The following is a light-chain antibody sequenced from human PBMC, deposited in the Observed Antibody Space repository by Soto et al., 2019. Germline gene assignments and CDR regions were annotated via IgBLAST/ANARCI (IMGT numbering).Light chain of an antibody. CDR1: QSISSY. V-gene: IGKV1-39*01. CDR2: AAS. Sequence: DIQMTQSPSSLSASVGDRVTITCRASQSISSYLNWYQQKPGKAPKLLIYAASSLQSGVPSRFSGGGSGTDFTLTISSLQPEYFATYYCQQSYSTLFTFGPGTKVDIK. J-gene: IGKJ3*01. CDR3: QQSYSTLFT.